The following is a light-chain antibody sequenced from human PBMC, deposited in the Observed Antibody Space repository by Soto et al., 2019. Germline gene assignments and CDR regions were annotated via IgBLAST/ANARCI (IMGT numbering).Light chain of an antibody. J-gene: IGKJ1*01. CDR3: QQYNSYPWT. Sequence: DFQMTQSPSTLPASVEARVTITCRARQSISSWSAWYQQKPGKAPKLLIYHAYSLESGVPSRFSGSESGTEFTLTINSLQPDDFATYYCQQYNSYPWTFGQGTKVDIK. V-gene: IGKV1-5*01. CDR1: QSISSW. CDR2: HAY.